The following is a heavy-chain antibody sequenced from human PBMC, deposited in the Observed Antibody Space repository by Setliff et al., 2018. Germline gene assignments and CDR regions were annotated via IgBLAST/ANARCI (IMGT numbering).Heavy chain of an antibody. J-gene: IGHJ3*01. V-gene: IGHV1-69-2*01. Sequence: ASVKVSCKTSGYTFSDYYIYWVQEAPGKGLEWVGLVDPEDGETTYAERFRGRVTITADTSTDTTYMELRNLRSDDTAVYFCARFGGSCSSSSCYASDLWGQGTMVTV. D-gene: IGHD2-2*01. CDR3: ARFGGSCSSSSCYASDL. CDR1: GYTFSDYY. CDR2: VDPEDGET.